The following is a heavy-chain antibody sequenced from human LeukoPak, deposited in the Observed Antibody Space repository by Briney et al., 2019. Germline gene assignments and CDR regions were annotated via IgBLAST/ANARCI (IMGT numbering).Heavy chain of an antibody. D-gene: IGHD2-2*01. Sequence: ASVKVSCKASGYTFTSYYIHWVRQAPGQGLEWMGIINPSGGTTSYAQKFQGRVTMTRDASASTVFMEVRSLRSEDTAVYYCARALWPGGTSSPLVYWGQGTLVTVSS. CDR1: GYTFTSYY. J-gene: IGHJ4*02. CDR3: ARALWPGGTSSPLVY. CDR2: INPSGGTT. V-gene: IGHV1-46*01.